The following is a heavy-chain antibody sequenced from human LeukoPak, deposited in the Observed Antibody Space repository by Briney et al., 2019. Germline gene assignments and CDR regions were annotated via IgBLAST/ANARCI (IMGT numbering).Heavy chain of an antibody. D-gene: IGHD1-26*01. CDR2: IYPGDSDA. Sequence: SGESLKISCKGSGYSFTSYWIGWARQMPGKGLKWMGIIYPGDSDARYSPSFQGQVTISADKTISTAYLQWSSLKASDTAMYYCARRRDLYSGSYYPFDYWGQGTLVTVSS. J-gene: IGHJ4*02. CDR3: ARRRDLYSGSYYPFDY. V-gene: IGHV5-51*01. CDR1: GYSFTSYW.